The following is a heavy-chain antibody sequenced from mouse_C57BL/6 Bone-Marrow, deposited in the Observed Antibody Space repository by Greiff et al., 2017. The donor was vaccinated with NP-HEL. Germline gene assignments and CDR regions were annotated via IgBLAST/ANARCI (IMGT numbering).Heavy chain of an antibody. J-gene: IGHJ3*01. D-gene: IGHD2-13*01. V-gene: IGHV1-62-2*01. CDR3: ARHEGGESGDPEGFAY. CDR1: GYTFTEYT. Sequence: VQLQQSGAELVKPGASVKLSCKASGYTFTEYTIHWVKQRSGQGLEWIGWFYPGSGGLTYNEKFTDKATLTADKSSSTVYMELSKLKSEDAAVYFCARHEGGESGDPEGFAYWGQGTLVTVSA. CDR2: FYPGSGGL.